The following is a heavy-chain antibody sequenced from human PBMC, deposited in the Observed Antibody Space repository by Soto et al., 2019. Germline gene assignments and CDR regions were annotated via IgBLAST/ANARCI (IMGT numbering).Heavy chain of an antibody. V-gene: IGHV3-74*01. CDR2: ISGDGSGT. CDR1: GFTFSHYY. CDR3: AREGDSAWYFDF. Sequence: WGSLRLSCAASGFTFSHYYIHFFRQTPGKGLVWLSRISGDGSGTDYADSVKGRFTISRDDAKNTYLQINSLTAEDTATYYCAREGDSAWYFDFWGRGTLVTVSS. D-gene: IGHD3-10*01. J-gene: IGHJ2*01.